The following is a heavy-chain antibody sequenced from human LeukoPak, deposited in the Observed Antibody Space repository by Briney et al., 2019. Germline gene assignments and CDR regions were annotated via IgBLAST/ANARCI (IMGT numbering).Heavy chain of an antibody. CDR3: VRDSPKTEGTYNWFDT. CDR2: IVWNGGST. Sequence: PRGSLRLSCAASGFTFDDYVMDWVRQAPGKGLEWVSGIVWNGGSTNYADSVKGRFTISRDNAKNSLYLQMNSLRVEDTAFYYCVRDSPKTEGTYNWFDTWGRGTLVTVSS. J-gene: IGHJ5*02. D-gene: IGHD2-21*02. V-gene: IGHV3-20*04. CDR1: GFTFDDYV.